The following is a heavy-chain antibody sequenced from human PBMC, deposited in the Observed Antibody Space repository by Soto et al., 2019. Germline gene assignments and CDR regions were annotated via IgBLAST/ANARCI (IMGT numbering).Heavy chain of an antibody. CDR3: ASVPLVRQVGLVYYYYYRMDV. CDR2: IYHSGST. CDR1: GGSISSSNW. D-gene: IGHD3-10*01. J-gene: IGHJ6*02. V-gene: IGHV4-4*02. Sequence: SETLSLTCAVSGGSISSSNWWSWVRQPPGKGLEWIGEIYHSGSTNYNPSLKSRVTISVDKTKNQFSLKLSSVTAADTAVYYCASVPLVRQVGLVYYYYYRMDVWGQGTTVT.